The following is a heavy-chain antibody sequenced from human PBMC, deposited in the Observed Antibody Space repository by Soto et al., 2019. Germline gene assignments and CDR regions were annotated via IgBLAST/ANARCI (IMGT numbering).Heavy chain of an antibody. V-gene: IGHV4-59*08. J-gene: IGHJ4*02. CDR2: INPSGST. Sequence: SETLSLTCTVSGGSINNHYWSWIRQPPGKGLEWIGQINPSGSTNYNPSLKIRVTISVDTSKNQFSLKLSSVTAADTAVYYCARQLSDYWGQGTLVTVSS. CDR3: ARQLSDY. CDR1: GGSINNHY.